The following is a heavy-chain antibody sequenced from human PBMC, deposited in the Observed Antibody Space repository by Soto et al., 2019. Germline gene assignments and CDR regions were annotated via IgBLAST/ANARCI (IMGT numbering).Heavy chain of an antibody. CDR3: ARDEGYSGYAEGTDV. J-gene: IGHJ6*02. CDR2: IIPIYGSA. V-gene: IGHV1-69*12. Sequence: QAQLVQSGAEVKKPGSSVKVSCKVSGGTFSRNAISWVRQSPGQGLEWMGGIIPIYGSANYAQNFQGRVTISADESTSTAYMELVNLRSEDTAVYYCARDEGYSGYAEGTDVWGQGTTVTVSS. CDR1: GGTFSRNA. D-gene: IGHD5-12*01.